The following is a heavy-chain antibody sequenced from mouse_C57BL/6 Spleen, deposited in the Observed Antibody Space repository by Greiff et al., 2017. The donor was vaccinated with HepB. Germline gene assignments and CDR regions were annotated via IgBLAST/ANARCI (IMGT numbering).Heavy chain of an antibody. J-gene: IGHJ4*01. CDR3: ARCDYEDYYYAMDY. V-gene: IGHV1-4*01. D-gene: IGHD2-4*01. CDR2: INPSSGYT. CDR1: GYTFTSYT. Sequence: VKLVESGAELARPGASVKMSCKASGYTFTSYTMHWVKQRPGQGLEWIGYINPSSGYTKYNQKFKDKATLTADKSSSTAYMQLSSLTSEDSAVYYCARCDYEDYYYAMDYWGQGTSVTVSS.